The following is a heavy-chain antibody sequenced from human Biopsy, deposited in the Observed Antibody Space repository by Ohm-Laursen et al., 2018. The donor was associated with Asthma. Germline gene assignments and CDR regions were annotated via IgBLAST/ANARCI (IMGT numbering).Heavy chain of an antibody. D-gene: IGHD1-26*01. Sequence: SLRLSCAASGFSFGSFGMNWVRQAPGKGLEWVAVVSFDGNDRYYADSVKGRFTLSRDNSENTLYLHMSSLRTDDTALYYCAKMSEPSYWGQGTWVTVSS. CDR1: GFSFGSFG. CDR2: VSFDGNDR. CDR3: AKMSEPSY. J-gene: IGHJ4*02. V-gene: IGHV3-30*18.